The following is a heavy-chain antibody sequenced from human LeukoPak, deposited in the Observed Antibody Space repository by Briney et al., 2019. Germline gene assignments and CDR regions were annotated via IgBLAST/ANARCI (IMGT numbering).Heavy chain of an antibody. V-gene: IGHV3-21*01. CDR1: GFTFSSYS. D-gene: IGHD6-13*01. Sequence: GGSLRLSCAASGFTFSSYSVNWVRQAPGKGLEWVSSISSSSSYIYYADSVKGRFTISRDNAKNSLYLQMNSLRAEDTAVYYCAKDVSSSSWYYMDVWGKGTTVTISS. CDR2: ISSSSSYI. J-gene: IGHJ6*03. CDR3: AKDVSSSSWYYMDV.